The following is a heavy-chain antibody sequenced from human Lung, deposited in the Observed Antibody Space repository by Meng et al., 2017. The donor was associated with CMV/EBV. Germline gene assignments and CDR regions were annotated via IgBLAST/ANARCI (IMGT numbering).Heavy chain of an antibody. Sequence: SXAASGFTFDDYAIHWVRQPPGKGLEWVSGINWSGDRAVYADSVKGRFIVSRDNDKNSLFLQMNTLRAEDTALYYCAKDISPTPVMSDGMDVWGQGTTVTVSS. D-gene: IGHD3-16*01. J-gene: IGHJ6*02. CDR3: AKDISPTPVMSDGMDV. V-gene: IGHV3-9*01. CDR2: INWSGDRA. CDR1: GFTFDDYA.